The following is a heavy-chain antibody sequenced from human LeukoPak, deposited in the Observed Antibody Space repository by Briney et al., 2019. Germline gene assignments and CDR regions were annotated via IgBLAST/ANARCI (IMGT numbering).Heavy chain of an antibody. D-gene: IGHD6-19*01. CDR3: ARAAVAGTFYFDY. CDR2: IYSGGST. CDR1: GFTVSSNY. J-gene: IGHJ4*02. V-gene: IGHV3-53*01. Sequence: GGPLRLSCAASGFTVSSNYMSWVRQAPGKGLEWVSVIYSGGSTFYADSVKGRFTISRDNSKNTLYLQMNSLRAEDTAVYYCARAAVAGTFYFDYWGQGTLVTVSS.